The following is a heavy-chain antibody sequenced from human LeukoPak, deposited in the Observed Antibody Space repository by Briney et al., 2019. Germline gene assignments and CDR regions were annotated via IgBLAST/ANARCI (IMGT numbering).Heavy chain of an antibody. CDR3: ARGADGYNYRSDY. CDR1: GGSISGYY. D-gene: IGHD5-24*01. J-gene: IGHJ4*02. V-gene: IGHV4-59*01. Sequence: SETLSLTCTVSGGSISGYYWSWIRQPPGKGLEWIGYIYYSGGTNYNPSLNSRVTISVDTSKNQFSLKLSSVTAADTAVYYCARGADGYNYRSDYWGQGTLVTVSS. CDR2: IYYSGGT.